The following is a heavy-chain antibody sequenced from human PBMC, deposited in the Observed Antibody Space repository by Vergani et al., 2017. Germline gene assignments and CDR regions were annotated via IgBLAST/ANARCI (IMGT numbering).Heavy chain of an antibody. Sequence: EVQLLESGGGLVQPGGSLRLSCAASGFTFSSYAMSWVRQAPGKGLEGVSAISGSGGSTYYADSVKGRFTISRYNSKNTLYLQMNSLRAEDTAVYYCAKAARYYDFWSGYRDYWGQGTLVTVSS. J-gene: IGHJ4*02. CDR1: GFTFSSYA. CDR3: AKAARYYDFWSGYRDY. CDR2: ISGSGGST. D-gene: IGHD3-3*01. V-gene: IGHV3-23*01.